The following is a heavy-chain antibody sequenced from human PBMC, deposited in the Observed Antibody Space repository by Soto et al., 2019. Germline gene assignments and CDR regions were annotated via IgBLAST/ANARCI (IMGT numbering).Heavy chain of an antibody. D-gene: IGHD5-18*01. CDR3: ATVSGYGDPFDY. CDR2: IFYSGNT. CDR1: GGYISPYC. Sequence: SETLSLACTVSGGYISPYCWSWIRQPPGKGLEWVGYIFYSGNTNYNPSLRRRVTITVETSKNQFSLKLSSAPAADTAVYYCATVSGYGDPFDYWGQGTLVTVSS. J-gene: IGHJ4*02. V-gene: IGHV4-59*01.